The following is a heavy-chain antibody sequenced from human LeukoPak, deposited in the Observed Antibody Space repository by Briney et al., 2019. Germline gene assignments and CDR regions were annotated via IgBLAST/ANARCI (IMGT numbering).Heavy chain of an antibody. V-gene: IGHV1-69*05. CDR2: IIPIFGTA. CDR1: GYTFTSYG. D-gene: IGHD3-22*01. J-gene: IGHJ4*02. CDR3: ARDYYDSSGYLDY. Sequence: GASVKVSCKASGYTFTSYGISWVRQAPGQGLEWMGRIIPIFGTANYAQKFQGRVTITTDESTSTAYMELSSLRSEDTAVYYCARDYYDSSGYLDYWGQGTLVTVSS.